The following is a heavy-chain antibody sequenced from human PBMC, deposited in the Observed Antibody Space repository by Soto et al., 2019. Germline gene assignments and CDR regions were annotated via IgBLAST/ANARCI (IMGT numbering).Heavy chain of an antibody. CDR1: GDTFNSYT. D-gene: IGHD3-10*01. V-gene: IGHV1-69*02. J-gene: IGHJ4*02. CDR2: TIPILSMS. Sequence: QVHLVQSGAELRKPGSSVRVSCKASGDTFNSYTIKWVRQAPGLGLEWMGRTIPILSMSNYALKFQGRLTITADKSTSTAYMVLSSLRSEDTAIYYCATSYGSGSQAFDYWGQGALVTVSS. CDR3: ATSYGSGSQAFDY.